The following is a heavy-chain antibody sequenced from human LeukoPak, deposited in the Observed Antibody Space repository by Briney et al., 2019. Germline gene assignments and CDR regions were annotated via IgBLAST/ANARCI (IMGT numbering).Heavy chain of an antibody. CDR1: GYTFTGYY. J-gene: IGHJ4*02. CDR2: ISAYNGNT. V-gene: IGHV1-18*04. Sequence: ASVKVSCKASGYTFTGYYMHWVRQAPGQGLEWMGLISAYNGNTNYAQKLQGRGTMTTDTSTSTAYMELRSLRSDDTAVYYCARLGFRYSTRYFDSWGQGTLVTVSS. D-gene: IGHD1-26*01. CDR3: ARLGFRYSTRYFDS.